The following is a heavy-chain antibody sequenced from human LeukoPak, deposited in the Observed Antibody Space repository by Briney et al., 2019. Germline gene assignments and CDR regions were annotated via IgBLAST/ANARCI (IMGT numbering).Heavy chain of an antibody. Sequence: PGGSLRLSCAASGFTFSNYWMAWVRQAPGKGLEWVANIKQDGGEKYYVDSVKGRFTISRDNARNSVYLQMNSLRAEDTAVYYCARDLSVAVAPPLGYWGQGTLVTVSS. V-gene: IGHV3-7*01. CDR3: ARDLSVAVAPPLGY. J-gene: IGHJ4*02. CDR2: IKQDGGEK. D-gene: IGHD6-19*01. CDR1: GFTFSNYW.